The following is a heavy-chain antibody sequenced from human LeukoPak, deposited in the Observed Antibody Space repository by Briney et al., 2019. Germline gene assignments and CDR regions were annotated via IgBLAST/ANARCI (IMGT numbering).Heavy chain of an antibody. V-gene: IGHV1-69*13. CDR2: IIPIFGTA. J-gene: IGHJ4*02. CDR3: ARAGDGREKYPEY. CDR1: GGTFSSYA. Sequence: GASVKVSCTASGGTFSSYAISWVRQAPGQGLEWMGGIIPIFGTANYAQKFQGRVTITADESTSTAYMELSSLRSEDTAVYYYARAGDGREKYPEYWGQGTLVTVSS. D-gene: IGHD5-24*01.